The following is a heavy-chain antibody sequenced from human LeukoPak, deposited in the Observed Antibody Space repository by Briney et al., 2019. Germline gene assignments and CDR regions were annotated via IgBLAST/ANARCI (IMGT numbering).Heavy chain of an antibody. CDR1: GGSISSHY. J-gene: IGHJ4*02. CDR3: AGEVRINYYGSGSYLDY. CDR2: IYYSGST. V-gene: IGHV4-59*11. Sequence: SETLSLTCTVSGGSISSHYWSWIRQPPGEGLEWIGYIYYSGSTNYNPSLKSRVTISVDTSKNQFSLKLSSVTAADTAVYYCAGEVRINYYGSGSYLDYWGQGTLVTVSS. D-gene: IGHD3-10*01.